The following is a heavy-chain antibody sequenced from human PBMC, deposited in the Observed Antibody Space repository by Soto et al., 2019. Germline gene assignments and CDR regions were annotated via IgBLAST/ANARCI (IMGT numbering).Heavy chain of an antibody. J-gene: IGHJ3*02. V-gene: IGHV4-34*01. CDR2: INHSGST. CDR3: ASLALRFHGAFDI. CDR1: GGSFSGYY. D-gene: IGHD3-3*01. Sequence: QVQLQQWGAGLLKPSETLSLTCAVYGGSFSGYYWSWIRQPPGKGLEWIGEINHSGSTNYNPSLKSRVTISVDTSKTHFSLKLSSVTAAHTAVYYFASLALRFHGAFDIWGQGTMVTVSS.